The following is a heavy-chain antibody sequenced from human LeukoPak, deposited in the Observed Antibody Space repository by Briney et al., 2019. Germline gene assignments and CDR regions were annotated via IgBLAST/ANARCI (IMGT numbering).Heavy chain of an antibody. V-gene: IGHV1-2*02. D-gene: IGHD3-10*01. Sequence: ASVKVSCTASGYTFTGYYMHWVRQAPGQGLEWMGWINPNSGGTNYAQKFQGRVTMTRDTSINTAYMDLSSLTSDDTAVYFCARGRSVNYFGQDYWGQGTLVTVSS. CDR1: GYTFTGYY. CDR3: ARGRSVNYFGQDY. J-gene: IGHJ4*02. CDR2: INPNSGGT.